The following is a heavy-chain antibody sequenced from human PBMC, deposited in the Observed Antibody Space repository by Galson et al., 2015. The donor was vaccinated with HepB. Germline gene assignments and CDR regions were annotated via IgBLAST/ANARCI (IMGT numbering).Heavy chain of an antibody. CDR1: GFIFSDYS. J-gene: IGHJ2*01. CDR2: ITSDGETT. CDR3: ARDRDYGDYAWFCDL. Sequence: SLRLSCAASGFIFSDYSMHWVRQAPGKGLEYVSAITSDGETTYYANSVKGRFTISRDNSKNTLYLQMGSLTTEDMAVYYCARDRDYGDYAWFCDLWGRGPLVTVSS. V-gene: IGHV3-64*01. D-gene: IGHD4-17*01.